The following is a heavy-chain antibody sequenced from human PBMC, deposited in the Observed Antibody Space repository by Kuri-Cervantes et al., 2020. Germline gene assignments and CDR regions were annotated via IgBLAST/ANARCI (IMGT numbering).Heavy chain of an antibody. V-gene: IGHV4-30-4*01. Sequence: SCTVSGGSISSGDYYWSWIRQPPGKGLEWIGYIYYSGSTYYNPSLKSRVTISVDTSKNQFSLKLSSVTAADTAVYYCARAPGYYNALDVWGQGTMVTVSS. CDR2: IYYSGST. J-gene: IGHJ6*02. CDR3: ARAPGYYNALDV. CDR1: GGSISSGDYY. D-gene: IGHD3-10*01.